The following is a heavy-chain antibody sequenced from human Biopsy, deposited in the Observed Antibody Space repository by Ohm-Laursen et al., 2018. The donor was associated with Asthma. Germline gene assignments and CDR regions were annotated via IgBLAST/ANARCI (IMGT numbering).Heavy chain of an antibody. CDR1: GASITTSPSY. D-gene: IGHD5-18*01. V-gene: IGHV4-31*01. CDR3: ARNLPGYTYGPFED. J-gene: IGHJ4*02. Sequence: SQTLSLTCTVSGASITTSPSYWSWLRLLPGKGLEWIGCIYYSGETFFNPSLKNPLFMSLDSSKNQFSLKMTSATVADTAVYFCARNLPGYTYGPFEDWGQGTLVTVSS. CDR2: IYYSGET.